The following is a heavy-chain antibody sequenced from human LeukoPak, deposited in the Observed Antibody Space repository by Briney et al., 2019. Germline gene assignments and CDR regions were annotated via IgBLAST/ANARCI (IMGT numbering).Heavy chain of an antibody. J-gene: IGHJ4*02. CDR3: ARALTTLTYEGY. V-gene: IGHV3-21*01. Sequence: GGSLRLSCAASGFTFSSYTMHWIRQAPGKGLEWVSSISGSNSYIFYADSVKGRFTISRDNAKDSLYLQMNSLRAEDTAVYYCARALTTLTYEGYWGQGTLVTVSS. D-gene: IGHD1-1*01. CDR2: ISGSNSYI. CDR1: GFTFSSYT.